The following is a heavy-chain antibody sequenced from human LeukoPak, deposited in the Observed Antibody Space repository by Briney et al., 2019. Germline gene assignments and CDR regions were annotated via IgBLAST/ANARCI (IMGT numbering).Heavy chain of an antibody. D-gene: IGHD3-22*01. CDR2: IDSSGGST. V-gene: IGHV3-23*01. Sequence: GRSLRLSCAASGFTFSSYAMSWVRQAPGKGLEWVSAIDSSGGSTFYPDSVKGRFTISRDNSKNTLYLQMNSLRAEDTAVYYCAKYYDNSGPSYDYWGQGTLVTVSS. CDR3: AKYYDNSGPSYDY. CDR1: GFTFSSYA. J-gene: IGHJ4*02.